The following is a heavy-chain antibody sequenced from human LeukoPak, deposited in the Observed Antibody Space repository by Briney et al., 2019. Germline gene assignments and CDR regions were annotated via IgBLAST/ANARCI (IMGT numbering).Heavy chain of an antibody. Sequence: GASVKVSCKASGGTFSSYAISWVRQAPGQGLEWMGGIIPIFGTANYAQTFQGRVTITADESTSTAYMELSSLRSEDTAVYYCARRVSGGELDYWGQGTLVTVSS. J-gene: IGHJ4*02. CDR2: IIPIFGTA. CDR3: ARRVSGGELDY. V-gene: IGHV1-69*13. CDR1: GGTFSSYA. D-gene: IGHD1-26*01.